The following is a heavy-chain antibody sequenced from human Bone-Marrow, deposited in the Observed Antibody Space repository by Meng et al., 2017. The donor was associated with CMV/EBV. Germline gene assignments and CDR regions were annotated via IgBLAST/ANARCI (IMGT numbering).Heavy chain of an antibody. Sequence: GGSLRLSCAASGFTFSSYEMNWVRQAPGKGLEWVSYISSSGSTIYYADSVKGRFTISRDNAKNSLYLQMNSLRAEDTAVYYCASLSTYYDFWSGPADYWGQGTLVTASS. CDR1: GFTFSSYE. J-gene: IGHJ4*02. D-gene: IGHD3-3*01. V-gene: IGHV3-48*03. CDR2: ISSSGSTI. CDR3: ASLSTYYDFWSGPADY.